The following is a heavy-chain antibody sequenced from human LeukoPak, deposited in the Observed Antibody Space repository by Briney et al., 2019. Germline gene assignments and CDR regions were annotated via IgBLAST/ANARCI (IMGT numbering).Heavy chain of an antibody. J-gene: IGHJ5*02. CDR2: IIPIFGTA. Sequence: SVKVSCKVSGGTFSSYAISWVRQAPGQGLEWMGGIIPIFGTANYAQKFQGRVTITADESTSTAYMELSSLRSEDTAVYYCASSGAYYGSGSYQNWFDPWGQGTLVTVSS. V-gene: IGHV1-69*13. D-gene: IGHD3-10*01. CDR1: GGTFSSYA. CDR3: ASSGAYYGSGSYQNWFDP.